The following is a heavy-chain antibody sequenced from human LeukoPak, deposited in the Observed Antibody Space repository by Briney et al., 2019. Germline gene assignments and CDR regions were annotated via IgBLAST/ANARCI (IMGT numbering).Heavy chain of an antibody. Sequence: SQTLSLTCTVSGGSISSGDYYWSWIRQPPGKGLEWIGYIYYSGSTYYNPSLKSRVTISVDTSKNQFSLKLSSVTAADTAVYYCARDRSIAASGLQVTFDIWGQGTMVTVSS. CDR1: GGSISSGDYY. J-gene: IGHJ3*02. CDR3: ARDRSIAASGLQVTFDI. CDR2: IYYSGST. V-gene: IGHV4-30-4*08. D-gene: IGHD6-6*01.